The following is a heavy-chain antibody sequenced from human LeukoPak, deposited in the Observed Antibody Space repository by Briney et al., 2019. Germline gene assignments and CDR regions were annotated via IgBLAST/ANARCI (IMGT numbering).Heavy chain of an antibody. CDR1: GFTFSSYG. J-gene: IGHJ6*02. CDR3: ARDWLAYSNYYYYGMDV. D-gene: IGHD4-11*01. CDR2: IWYDGGNK. V-gene: IGHV3-33*08. Sequence: GGSLRLSCAASGFTFSSYGMHWVRQAPGKGLEWVAIIWYDGGNKYYADSVKGRFTISRDNSKNTLYMQMNNLRVDDTAVYYCARDWLAYSNYYYYGMDVWGQGTTVTVSS.